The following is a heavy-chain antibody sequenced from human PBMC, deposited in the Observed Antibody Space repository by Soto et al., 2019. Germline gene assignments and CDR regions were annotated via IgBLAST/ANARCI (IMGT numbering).Heavy chain of an antibody. CDR1: GFTFTRHW. CDR3: ARGRRDQWLGTYGLDV. Sequence: GGSLRLSCAASGFTFTRHWMHWVRQVPGEGLVSVSRINDDGTTTTYAESVKGRLTISRDNTKNILYLQMNSLRAEDTAVYFCARGRRDQWLGTYGLDVWGQGIMVTVSS. CDR2: INDDGTTT. D-gene: IGHD6-19*01. V-gene: IGHV3-74*03. J-gene: IGHJ6*02.